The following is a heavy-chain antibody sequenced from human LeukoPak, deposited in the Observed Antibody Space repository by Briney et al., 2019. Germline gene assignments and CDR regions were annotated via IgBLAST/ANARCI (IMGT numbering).Heavy chain of an antibody. J-gene: IGHJ4*02. D-gene: IGHD4-17*01. V-gene: IGHV3-66*01. CDR2: IYSGGST. Sequence: SGGSLRLSCAASGFTVSSNYMSWVRQAPGKGLEWVSVIYSGGSTYYADSVKGRFTISRDNSKNTLYLQMNSLRAEDTAVYYCARDDYGDELDYWGQGTLVTVSS. CDR3: ARDDYGDELDY. CDR1: GFTVSSNY.